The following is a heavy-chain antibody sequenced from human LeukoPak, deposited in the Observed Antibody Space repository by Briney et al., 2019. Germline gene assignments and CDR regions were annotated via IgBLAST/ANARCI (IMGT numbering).Heavy chain of an antibody. CDR2: IIPIFGTA. Sequence: SVKVSCKASGGTFSSYAISWVRQAPGQGLEWVGGIIPIFGTANYAQKFQGRVTITTDESTTTAYMELSSLRSEDTAVYYCARGIAPYSGTYGVGYYCYMDVWGKGTTVTVSS. J-gene: IGHJ6*03. D-gene: IGHD1-26*01. CDR3: ARGIAPYSGTYGVGYYCYMDV. V-gene: IGHV1-69*05. CDR1: GGTFSSYA.